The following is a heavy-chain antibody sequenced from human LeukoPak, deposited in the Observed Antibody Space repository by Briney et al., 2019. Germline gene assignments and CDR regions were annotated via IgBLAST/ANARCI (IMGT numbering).Heavy chain of an antibody. Sequence: GRSLRLSCAASGFTFSSYAMHWVRQAPGKGLEWVAVISYDGSNKYYADSVKGRFTISRDNAKNSLYLQMNSLRVEDTAVYYCARDLINNYYDSSPEDYWGQGTLVTVSS. CDR2: ISYDGSNK. CDR1: GFTFSSYA. V-gene: IGHV3-30-3*01. J-gene: IGHJ4*02. D-gene: IGHD3-22*01. CDR3: ARDLINNYYDSSPEDY.